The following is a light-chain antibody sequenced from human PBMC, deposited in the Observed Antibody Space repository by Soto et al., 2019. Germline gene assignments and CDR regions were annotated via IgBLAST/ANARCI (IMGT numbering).Light chain of an antibody. J-gene: IGKJ4*02. CDR1: QNVSSN. V-gene: IGKV3-15*01. CDR3: QQYNNWPPST. Sequence: VMTQSPATLSVSPGERATLSCRASQNVSSNLAWYQQKPGQAPRLLIYGASTSATGIPARFSGSGSETEFTLTISSLQSEDFAVYYCQQYNNWPPSTFGGGTKVEIK. CDR2: GAS.